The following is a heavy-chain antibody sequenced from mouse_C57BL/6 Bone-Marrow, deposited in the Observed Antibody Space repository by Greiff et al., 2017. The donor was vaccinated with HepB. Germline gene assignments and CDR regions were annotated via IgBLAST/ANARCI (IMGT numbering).Heavy chain of an antibody. CDR2: INPGSGGT. Sequence: VQLQQSGAELVRPGTSVKVSCKASGYAFTNYLIEWVKQRPGQGLAWIGVINPGSGGTNYNEKFKGKATLTADKSSSTAYMQLSSLTSEDSAVYFCARSSTVVATPFDYWGQGTTLTVSS. CDR1: GYAFTNYL. J-gene: IGHJ2*01. V-gene: IGHV1-54*01. CDR3: ARSSTVVATPFDY. D-gene: IGHD1-1*01.